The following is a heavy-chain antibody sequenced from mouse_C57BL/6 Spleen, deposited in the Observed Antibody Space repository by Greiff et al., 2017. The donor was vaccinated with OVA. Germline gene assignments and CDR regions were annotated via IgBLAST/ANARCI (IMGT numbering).Heavy chain of an antibody. CDR3: AGEGRYDYDGCDD. CDR2: IDPNSGGT. V-gene: IGHV1-72*01. CDR1: GYTFTSYW. Sequence: QVQLQQPGAELVKPGASVKLSCTASGYTFTSYWMHWVQQRPGRGLEWIGRIDPNSGGTKYNEKFKSKATLTVDKPSSTAYLQLSSLTSEDAAVYYCAGEGRYDYDGCDDWGKGTTLTVAS. J-gene: IGHJ2*01. D-gene: IGHD2-4*01.